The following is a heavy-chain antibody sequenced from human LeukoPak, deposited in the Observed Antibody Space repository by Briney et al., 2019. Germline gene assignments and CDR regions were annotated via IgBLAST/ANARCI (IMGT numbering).Heavy chain of an antibody. J-gene: IGHJ3*02. V-gene: IGHV5-51*01. Sequence: GQPLKISCKGSGYSFTSYLIGWVRQMPGKGLEWMGIIYPGDSDTRYSPSFQGQVTISADKSISTAYLQWSSLKASDTAMYYCARRRYYYDSSGYYQPDAFDIWGQGTMVTVSS. CDR2: IYPGDSDT. CDR3: ARRRYYYDSSGYYQPDAFDI. CDR1: GYSFTSYL. D-gene: IGHD3-22*01.